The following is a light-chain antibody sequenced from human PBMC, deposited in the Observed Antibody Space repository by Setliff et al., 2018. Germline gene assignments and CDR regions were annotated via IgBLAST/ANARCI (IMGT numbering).Light chain of an antibody. CDR1: SSDVETYNI. Sequence: QSVLTQPASVSGSPGQSITISCTGSSSDVETYNIVSWYQQHPGKAPKILIYQVNQRPSGVSDRFSGSKSGSTASLTISGLQAEDEADYYCLSYAGSGTYVFGSGTKVTVL. V-gene: IGLV2-23*02. CDR2: QVN. J-gene: IGLJ1*01. CDR3: LSYAGSGTYV.